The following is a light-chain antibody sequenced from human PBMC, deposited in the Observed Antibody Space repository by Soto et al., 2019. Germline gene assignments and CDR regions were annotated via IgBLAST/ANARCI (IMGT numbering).Light chain of an antibody. V-gene: IGLV1-36*01. J-gene: IGLJ1*01. Sequence: QSVLTQPPSVSEAPRQRVTISCSGSSSNIGNNAVNWYQQLPGKAPKLLIYYDDLLPSGVSDRFSGSKSGTSASLAISGLQYEDEADYYCVAGDDSVNGLVLGTGTKVTVL. CDR2: YDD. CDR1: SSNIGNNA. CDR3: VAGDDSVNGLV.